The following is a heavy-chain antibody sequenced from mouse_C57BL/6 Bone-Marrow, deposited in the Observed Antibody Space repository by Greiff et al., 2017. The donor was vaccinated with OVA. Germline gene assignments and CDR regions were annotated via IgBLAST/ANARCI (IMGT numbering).Heavy chain of an antibody. CDR3: AYDYGSSPFAY. J-gene: IGHJ3*01. CDR1: GYAFTNYL. Sequence: QVQLQQSGAELVRPGTSVKVSCKASGYAFTNYLIEWVKQRPGQGLEWIGVINPGSGGTNYNEKFKGKATLTADKSSSTAYMQLSSLTSEDSAVYFCAYDYGSSPFAYWGQGTLVTVSA. D-gene: IGHD1-1*01. CDR2: INPGSGGT. V-gene: IGHV1-54*01.